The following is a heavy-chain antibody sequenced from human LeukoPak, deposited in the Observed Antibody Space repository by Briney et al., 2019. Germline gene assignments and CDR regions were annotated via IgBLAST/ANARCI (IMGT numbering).Heavy chain of an antibody. Sequence: ASVKVSCKASGYTFTGYYMHWVRQAPGQGLEWVGWINPNSGGTNYAQKFQGRVTMTRDTSISTAYMKLSRLRSDDTAVYYCARAAGDGYFDYWGQGTLVTVSS. D-gene: IGHD7-27*01. CDR1: GYTFTGYY. CDR3: ARAAGDGYFDY. J-gene: IGHJ4*02. V-gene: IGHV1-2*02. CDR2: INPNSGGT.